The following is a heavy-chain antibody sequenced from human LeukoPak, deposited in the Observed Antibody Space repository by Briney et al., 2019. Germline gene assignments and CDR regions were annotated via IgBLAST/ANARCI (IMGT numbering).Heavy chain of an antibody. CDR3: ARPSGSYQPDAFDI. V-gene: IGHV4-39*01. J-gene: IGHJ3*02. CDR1: GGSISSSNHY. Sequence: SEALSLTCTVSGGSISSSNHYWGWIRQPPGKGLEWIGTIYYSGSTYYNPSLKSRLTISVDTSKNQFSLKLSSVTAADTAVYYCARPSGSYQPDAFDIWGQGTMVAVSS. D-gene: IGHD1-26*01. CDR2: IYYSGST.